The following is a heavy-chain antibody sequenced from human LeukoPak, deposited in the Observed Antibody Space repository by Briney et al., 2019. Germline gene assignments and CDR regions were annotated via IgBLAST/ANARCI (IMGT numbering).Heavy chain of an antibody. V-gene: IGHV3-23*01. CDR1: GFTFSSYG. J-gene: IGHJ4*02. Sequence: GGSLRLSCAASGFTFSSYGKSWVRQAPGKGLEWVSAISGSGGSTYYADSVKGRFTISRDNSKNTLYLQMNSLRAEDTAVYYCAKADGYNLAVVHFDYWGQGTLVTVSS. CDR3: AKADGYNLAVVHFDY. CDR2: ISGSGGST. D-gene: IGHD5-24*01.